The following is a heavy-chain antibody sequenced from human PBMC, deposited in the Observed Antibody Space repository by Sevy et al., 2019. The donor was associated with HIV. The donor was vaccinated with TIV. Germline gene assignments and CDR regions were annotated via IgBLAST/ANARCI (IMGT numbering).Heavy chain of an antibody. Sequence: SETLSLTCTVSGGSISGSYWSWIRQSAGKGLEWIGRIFPSGNTNYNPSLKSRVTMSVDTSKNHFSLKLTSVTAADTAAYYCAREDSSTWCFHFWGQGTLVTVSS. V-gene: IGHV4-4*07. D-gene: IGHD6-13*01. CDR3: AREDSSTWCFHF. J-gene: IGHJ4*02. CDR1: GGSISGSY. CDR2: IFPSGNT.